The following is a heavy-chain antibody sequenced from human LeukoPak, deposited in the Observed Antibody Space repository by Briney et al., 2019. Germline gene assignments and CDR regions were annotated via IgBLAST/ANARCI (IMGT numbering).Heavy chain of an antibody. J-gene: IGHJ4*02. V-gene: IGHV3-15*01. Sequence: TGETLTLTCAASGFTFGNAWWSWVRQTPGKGLEWVGRIRSKSDGGTTDYAAPVKGRFTISRNDSKKTLYLQMNSLKTEDTAVYYCTTDNTYCTSTSCYGLDYWGQGTLVTVSS. D-gene: IGHD2-2*01. CDR2: IRSKSDGGTT. CDR1: GFTFGNAW. CDR3: TTDNTYCTSTSCYGLDY.